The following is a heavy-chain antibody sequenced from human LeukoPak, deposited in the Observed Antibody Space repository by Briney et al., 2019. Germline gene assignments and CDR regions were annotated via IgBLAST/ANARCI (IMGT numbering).Heavy chain of an antibody. CDR3: TRDPRHFDS. V-gene: IGHV3-11*04. J-gene: IGHJ5*01. D-gene: IGHD6-6*01. CDR2: IGGSGHDI. CDR1: GFTFGDSY. Sequence: GGSLRLSCAASGFTFGDSYMTWVRQAPGKGVEWVAYIGGSGHDINYSDSVKGRFTISRDNAKNSLYLQMSNLRVEDTAVYYCTRDPRHFDSCGQGTLVTVSS.